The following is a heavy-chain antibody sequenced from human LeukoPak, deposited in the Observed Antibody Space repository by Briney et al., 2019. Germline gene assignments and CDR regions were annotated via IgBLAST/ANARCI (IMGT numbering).Heavy chain of an antibody. CDR1: GFTFSSYW. Sequence: GGSLRLSCAASGFTFSSYWMHWVRHAPGKGLGWVSRINSDGSSTTYADSVKGRFTISRDNAKNMVYLQMNSLRAEDTAVYYCVRASDVVATADWGQGTTVTVSS. J-gene: IGHJ6*02. V-gene: IGHV3-74*03. D-gene: IGHD5-12*01. CDR3: VRASDVVATAD. CDR2: INSDGSST.